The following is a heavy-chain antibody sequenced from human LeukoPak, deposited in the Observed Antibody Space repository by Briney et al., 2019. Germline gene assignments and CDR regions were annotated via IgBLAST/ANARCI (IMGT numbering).Heavy chain of an antibody. D-gene: IGHD2-21*01. CDR3: ARDDCGDTCYPGGY. V-gene: IGHV1-3*01. CDR2: INAGNGDT. J-gene: IGHJ4*02. CDR1: GYAFTKYV. Sequence: ASVKVSCKASGYAFTKYVVHWVRQAPGQRPEWMGWINAGNGDTKYSQNFQDRVTITRDTSANTAYMELSSLTSEDTALYYCARDDCGDTCYPGGYWGQGTLVTVSS.